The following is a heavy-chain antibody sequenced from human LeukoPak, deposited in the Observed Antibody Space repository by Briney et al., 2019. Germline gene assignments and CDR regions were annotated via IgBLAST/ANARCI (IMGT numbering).Heavy chain of an antibody. V-gene: IGHV1-18*01. D-gene: IGHD3-9*01. J-gene: IGHJ4*02. CDR2: ISAYSGKT. CDR3: ARTDILTGYPSDFDY. Sequence: GASVKVSCKTSGYTFSSYGIGWVRQAPGQGLEWMGWISAYSGKTNYAQKVQGRVTMTTDTSTNTAYMELRSLRSDDTAVYYCARTDILTGYPSDFDYWGQGTLVTVSS. CDR1: GYTFSSYG.